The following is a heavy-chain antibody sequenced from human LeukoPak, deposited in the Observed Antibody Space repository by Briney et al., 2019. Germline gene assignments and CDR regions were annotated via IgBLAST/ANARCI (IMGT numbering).Heavy chain of an antibody. CDR3: ASGYCSSTSRYLYYMDV. Sequence: GASVKVSCKASGGTFSSYTISWVRQAPGQGLEWMGRIIPILGIANYAQKFQGRVTITADKSTSTAYMELSSLRSEDTAVYYCASGYCSSTSRYLYYMDVWGKGTTVTVSS. CDR2: IIPILGIA. CDR1: GGTFSSYT. V-gene: IGHV1-69*02. D-gene: IGHD2-2*03. J-gene: IGHJ6*03.